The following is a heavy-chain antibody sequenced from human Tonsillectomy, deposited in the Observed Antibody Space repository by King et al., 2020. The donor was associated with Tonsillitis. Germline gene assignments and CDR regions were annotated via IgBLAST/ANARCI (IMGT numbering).Heavy chain of an antibody. CDR3: AKLAMIVVVISWEVDAFDI. Sequence: QLVESGGGLVQPGGSLRLSCAASGFTFSSYAMSWVRQAPGKGREWVSAISGSVGSTYYADPVTGRLTISRDNSKNTLYMQMNSLISEDTAVYYCAKLAMIVVVISWEVDAFDIWGQGTMVTVSS. D-gene: IGHD3-22*01. CDR1: GFTFSSYA. V-gene: IGHV3-23*04. CDR2: ISGSVGST. J-gene: IGHJ3*02.